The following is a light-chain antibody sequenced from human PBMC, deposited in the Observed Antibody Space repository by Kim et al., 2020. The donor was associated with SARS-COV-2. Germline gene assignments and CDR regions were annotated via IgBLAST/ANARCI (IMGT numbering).Light chain of an antibody. CDR3: QAWDRSVV. Sequence: SYELTQPPSVSVSPGQTASITCSGDKLGDKYACWYQQKPGQSPVLVIYQDNKRPSGIPERFSGSNSGNTATLTIRGTQAMDEAVYYCQAWDRSVVFGGGTQLTVL. J-gene: IGLJ2*01. CDR1: KLGDKY. V-gene: IGLV3-1*01. CDR2: QDN.